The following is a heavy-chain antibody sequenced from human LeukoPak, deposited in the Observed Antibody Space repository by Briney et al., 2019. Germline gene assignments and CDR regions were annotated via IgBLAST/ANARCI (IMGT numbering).Heavy chain of an antibody. J-gene: IGHJ4*02. CDR3: ARNFGGGDSSGPYY. D-gene: IGHD3-22*01. CDR1: GFAFNDYG. CDR2: INWNGGRT. Sequence: GGSLRLSCAASGFAFNDYGMSWVRQAPGKGLEWVSGINWNGGRTGYADSMKGRFIISRDNAKNSLYLQVNSLRAEDTALYYCARNFGGGDSSGPYYWGQGTLVTVSS. V-gene: IGHV3-20*04.